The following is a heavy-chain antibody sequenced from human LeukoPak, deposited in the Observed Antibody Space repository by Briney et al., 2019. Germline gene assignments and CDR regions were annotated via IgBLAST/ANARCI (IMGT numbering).Heavy chain of an antibody. Sequence: GASVKVSCKASGYTFTGYYMHWVRQAPGQGLEWMGWINPNSGGTNYAQKFQGRVTMTRDTSISTAYMELRSLRSDDTAVYYCARVVAAAGTRGWFDPWGQGTLVTVSS. D-gene: IGHD6-13*01. CDR1: GYTFTGYY. CDR2: INPNSGGT. J-gene: IGHJ5*02. V-gene: IGHV1-2*02. CDR3: ARVVAAAGTRGWFDP.